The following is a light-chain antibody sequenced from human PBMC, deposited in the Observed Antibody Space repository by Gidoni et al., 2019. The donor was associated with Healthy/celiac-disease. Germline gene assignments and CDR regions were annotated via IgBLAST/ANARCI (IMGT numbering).Light chain of an antibody. Sequence: DIVMTQSPLSLPVTPREPASISCRSSQSLLHSNGYNYLDWYLQKPGQSPQLLIYLGSNRASGVPDRFIGSGSGTDFTLKISRVEAEDVGVYYCMQALQTPLTFGGGTKVEIK. CDR2: LGS. V-gene: IGKV2-28*01. CDR3: MQALQTPLT. CDR1: QSLLHSNGYNY. J-gene: IGKJ4*01.